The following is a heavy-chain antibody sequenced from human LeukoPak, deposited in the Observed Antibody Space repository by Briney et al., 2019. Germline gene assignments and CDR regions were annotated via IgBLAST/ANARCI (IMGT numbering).Heavy chain of an antibody. CDR3: AKDSIYTSSARVDY. D-gene: IGHD6-6*01. CDR2: ISGDTYTT. Sequence: GGSLRLSCAASGFTFTSYAMTWVRQAPGKGLEWVSTISGDTYTTYYSDSVKGRFTVSRDNSKNTLYLHMNSLRAEDTAIYYCAKDSIYTSSARVDYWGQGTLVTVSS. J-gene: IGHJ4*02. V-gene: IGHV3-23*01. CDR1: GFTFTSYA.